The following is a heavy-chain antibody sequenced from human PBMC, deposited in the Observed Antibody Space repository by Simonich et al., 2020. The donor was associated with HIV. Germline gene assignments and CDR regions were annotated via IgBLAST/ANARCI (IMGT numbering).Heavy chain of an antibody. J-gene: IGHJ4*02. V-gene: IGHV4-34*01. CDR3: ARRDRELILYFDY. CDR1: GGSFSGYY. CDR2: INHSEIT. Sequence: QVQLQQWGAGLLKPSETLSLTCAVYGGSFSGYYWSWIRQPPGKGLEWSGEINHSEITNYNSSLNSRATISVDKSKNQFSLKLSSVTAADTAIYYCARRDRELILYFDYWGQGNLVTVSS. D-gene: IGHD3-3*01.